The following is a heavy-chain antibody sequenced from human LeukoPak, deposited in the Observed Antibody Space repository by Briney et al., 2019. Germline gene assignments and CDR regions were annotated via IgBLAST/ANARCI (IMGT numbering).Heavy chain of an antibody. D-gene: IGHD6-13*01. J-gene: IGHJ4*02. V-gene: IGHV4-59*01. CDR2: IYSSGST. CDR1: GGSISYYY. Sequence: SEALSLTCTVSGGSISYYYWSWIRQAPGTGLELIGYIYSSGSTNYNPSLKSRVTISVDTSKSQFSLMLTSVTAADTAVYYCARFQAAATYFDCWGQGTLVTVSS. CDR3: ARFQAAATYFDC.